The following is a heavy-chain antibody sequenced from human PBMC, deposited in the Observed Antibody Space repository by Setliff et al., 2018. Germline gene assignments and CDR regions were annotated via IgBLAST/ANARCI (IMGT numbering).Heavy chain of an antibody. D-gene: IGHD2-2*02. CDR2: IYHRGST. CDR1: GRSFSDYY. J-gene: IGHJ6*02. Sequence: SETLSLPCAVYGRSFSDYYWSWVRQPPGKGLEWIGEIYHRGSTNYNPSLKSRVTISVDTSKNQFSLKLSSVTAADTAVYYCARDRQYCSSPTCYSSYFYYYGMDVWGQGTTVTVSS. CDR3: ARDRQYCSSPTCYSSYFYYYGMDV. V-gene: IGHV4-34*01.